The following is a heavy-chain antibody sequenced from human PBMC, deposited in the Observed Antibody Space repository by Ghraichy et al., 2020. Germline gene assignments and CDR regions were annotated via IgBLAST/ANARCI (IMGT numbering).Heavy chain of an antibody. CDR3: ARKAGIAVAGTASP. CDR1: GGSFSGYY. CDR2: INHSGST. J-gene: IGHJ5*02. V-gene: IGHV4-34*01. Sequence: ETLSLTCAVYGGSFSGYYWSWIRQPPGKGLEWIGEINHSGSTNYNPSLKSRVTISVDTSKNQFSLKLSSVTAADTAVYYCARKAGIAVAGTASPWGQGTLVTVSS. D-gene: IGHD6-19*01.